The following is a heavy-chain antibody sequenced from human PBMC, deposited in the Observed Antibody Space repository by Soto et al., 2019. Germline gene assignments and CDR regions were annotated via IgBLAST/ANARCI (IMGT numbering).Heavy chain of an antibody. CDR1: GFTFSNSA. J-gene: IGHJ6*03. CDR3: AKGSRGAYYYCMDV. CDR2: ISNSGGTT. V-gene: IGHV3-23*01. Sequence: DVQMLESGGGLVQPGGSLRLSCAASGFTFSNSAMNWVRQAPGKRLEWVSSISNSGGTTSYADSVKGRFTISRDNSKNTLYLQMNSLRAEDTAVYYCAKGSRGAYYYCMDVWGKGTTVTVSS.